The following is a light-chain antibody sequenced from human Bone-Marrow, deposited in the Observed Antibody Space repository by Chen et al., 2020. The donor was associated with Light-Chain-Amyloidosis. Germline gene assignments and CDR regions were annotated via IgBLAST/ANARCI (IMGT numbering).Light chain of an antibody. CDR3: QHRHSYPIT. Sequence: DIQLTQSPSFLSASVGDRVTITCRASQDIRNYLAWYQQKPGKAPRLLIYTASILQGGVPSRFSGSGSGTEFTLTISSLQPEDFATYYCQHRHSYPITFGQGIRLEIK. J-gene: IGKJ5*01. CDR1: QDIRNY. V-gene: IGKV1-9*01. CDR2: TAS.